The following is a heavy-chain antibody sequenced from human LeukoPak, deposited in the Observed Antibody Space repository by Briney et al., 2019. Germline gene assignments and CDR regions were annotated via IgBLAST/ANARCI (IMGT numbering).Heavy chain of an antibody. CDR3: ARACSVGSCHAGDY. V-gene: IGHV3-74*01. CDR2: INSDGSFT. J-gene: IGHJ4*02. Sequence: GGSLRLSCTASGFTFTTYWTHWVRHAPGKGLVWVSRINSDGSFTGYADSVKGRFTVSRDSAKNTLYLQMNSLRAEDTAVYYCARACSVGSCHAGDYWGQGTLVTVSS. CDR1: GFTFTTYW. D-gene: IGHD2-15*01.